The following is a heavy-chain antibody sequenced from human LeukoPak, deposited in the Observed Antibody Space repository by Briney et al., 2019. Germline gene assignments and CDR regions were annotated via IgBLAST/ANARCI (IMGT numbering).Heavy chain of an antibody. CDR1: GYTFTGYY. D-gene: IGHD3-22*01. Sequence: GASVKVSCKASGYTFTGYYMHWVRQAPGQGLEWMGIINPSGGSTSYAQKFQGRVTMTRDTSTSTVYMELSSLRSEDTAVYYCARLYDSSGYPADSLDYWGQGTLVTVSS. CDR3: ARLYDSSGYPADSLDY. V-gene: IGHV1-46*01. CDR2: INPSGGST. J-gene: IGHJ4*02.